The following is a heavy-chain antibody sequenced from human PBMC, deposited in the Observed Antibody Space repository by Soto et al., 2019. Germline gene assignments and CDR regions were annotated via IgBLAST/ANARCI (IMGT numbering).Heavy chain of an antibody. CDR3: ARCISGGYSDWFDP. CDR1: GYTFSRYD. V-gene: IGHV1-18*04. CDR2: ISADNGKT. Sequence: GASVKVSCKASGYTFSRYDITWVRQAPGQGLEGMGWISADNGKTEYSQKIQARVTMTTDTSTSTAYMELRSLRSDDTAVYYGARCISGGYSDWFDPWGQGPLVTVSS. J-gene: IGHJ5*02. D-gene: IGHD1-26*01.